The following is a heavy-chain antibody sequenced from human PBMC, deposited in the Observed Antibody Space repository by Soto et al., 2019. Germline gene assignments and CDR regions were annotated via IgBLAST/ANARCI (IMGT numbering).Heavy chain of an antibody. V-gene: IGHV1-18*01. D-gene: IGHD2-2*01. J-gene: IGHJ4*02. CDR1: GYTFNTYF. CDR2: ISPYNGNT. Sequence: HVQLVQSGGELKKPGASVKVSCNTSGYTFNTYFISWVRQAPGQGLEWMGWISPYNGNTKYGEKFQGRVTMTTDTFTRTAYMELRNLRFDDTAVYYCARDTSNSFDYWAREPWSPSPQ. CDR3: ARDTSNSFDY.